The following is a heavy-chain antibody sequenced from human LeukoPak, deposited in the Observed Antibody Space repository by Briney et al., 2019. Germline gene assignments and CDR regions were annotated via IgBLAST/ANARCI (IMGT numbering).Heavy chain of an antibody. CDR2: ISSGSRTI. CDR1: GFTFSSYS. D-gene: IGHD6-6*01. J-gene: IGHJ4*02. Sequence: GGSLRLSCAASGFTFSSYSMNWVRQAPGKGLEWVSYISSGSRTIYYADSVRGRFTISRDNSNNALYLQMDSLRAEDTAVYYCANWIGSSSRDYWGQGTLVTVSS. CDR3: ANWIGSSSRDY. V-gene: IGHV3-48*01.